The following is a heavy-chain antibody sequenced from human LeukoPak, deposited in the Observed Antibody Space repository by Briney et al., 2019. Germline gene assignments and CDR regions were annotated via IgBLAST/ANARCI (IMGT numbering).Heavy chain of an antibody. CDR3: ARDIAAAGTYDY. Sequence: GGSLRLSCAASGFTFSSYAMSWVRQAPGKGLEWVSAISGSGGSTYYADSVKGRFTISRDNSKNTLYLQMNSLRAEDTAVYYCARDIAAAGTYDYWGQGTLVTVSS. D-gene: IGHD6-13*01. CDR1: GFTFSSYA. CDR2: ISGSGGST. J-gene: IGHJ4*02. V-gene: IGHV3-23*01.